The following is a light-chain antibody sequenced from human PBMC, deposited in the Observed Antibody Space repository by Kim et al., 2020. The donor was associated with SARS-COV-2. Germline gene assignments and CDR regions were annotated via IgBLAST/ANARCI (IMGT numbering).Light chain of an antibody. J-gene: IGKJ4*01. CDR3: QQYNDWPLLT. CDR1: QSVKNN. V-gene: IGKV3-15*01. Sequence: SPGESVTLSCMASQSVKNNLAWYQQRPGQAPRLLIYGASTRATDVSAGFSGSGSGTEFTLTIRSLQSEDLAVYYCQQYNDWPLLTFGGGTKVDIK. CDR2: GAS.